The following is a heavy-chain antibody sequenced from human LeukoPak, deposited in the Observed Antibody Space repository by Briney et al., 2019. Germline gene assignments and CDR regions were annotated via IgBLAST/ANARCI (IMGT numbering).Heavy chain of an antibody. CDR3: AKRFCSATRCFHFDY. D-gene: IGHD2-2*01. Sequence: GGSLRLSCAASGLTFAGYDMSWVRQAPGKGLEWVPTISASGDNTYYAGSVKGRFTISRDNSKNTLYLQMDSLRAEDTAVYYCAKRFCSATRCFHFDYWGQGTLVTVSS. V-gene: IGHV3-23*01. CDR1: GLTFAGYD. J-gene: IGHJ4*02. CDR2: ISASGDNT.